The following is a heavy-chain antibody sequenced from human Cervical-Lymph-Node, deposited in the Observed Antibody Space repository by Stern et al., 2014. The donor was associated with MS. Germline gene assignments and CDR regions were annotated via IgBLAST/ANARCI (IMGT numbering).Heavy chain of an antibody. J-gene: IGHJ6*02. CDR2: INAGNRDT. Sequence: QMQLVQSGAEVKKPGASVKVSCKTSGYTFTSYVIHWVRQAPGQRPEWMGWINAGNRDTKYSEKFQGRVTITRDTPESTAYMEMSSLRSEDTAVYYCARDRRTWLLTPTGYYYYHGLDIWGQGTTVTVSS. CDR1: GYTFTSYV. D-gene: IGHD5-24*01. V-gene: IGHV1-3*01. CDR3: ARDRRTWLLTPTGYYYYHGLDI.